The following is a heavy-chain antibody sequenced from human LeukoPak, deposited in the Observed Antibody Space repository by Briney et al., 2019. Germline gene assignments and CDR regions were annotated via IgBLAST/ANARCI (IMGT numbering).Heavy chain of an antibody. CDR2: VASSGTS. Sequence: SETLSLTCTVSGDSLNTYYWTWIRQTPGEELEWIGFVASSGTSNYNPSLKSRVSISIDTSKNQFSLALTSVTPADTAVYYCARVVRGVVTSNWFDPWGQGTLVSVSS. D-gene: IGHD2-21*02. CDR1: GDSLNTYY. CDR3: ARVVRGVVTSNWFDP. J-gene: IGHJ5*02. V-gene: IGHV4-59*01.